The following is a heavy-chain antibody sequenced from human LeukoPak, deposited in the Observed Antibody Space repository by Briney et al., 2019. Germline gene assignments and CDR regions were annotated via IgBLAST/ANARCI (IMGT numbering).Heavy chain of an antibody. CDR3: AKDSSNIMGARLDY. Sequence: GGSLRLSCAASGFTFSSYAMGWVRQAPGRGLEWVSGISVSVGSTYYADSVKGRFTISRDNSKNTLYLQMNSLRAEDTAIYYCAKDSSNIMGARLDYWGQGTLATVSS. V-gene: IGHV3-23*01. CDR2: ISVSVGST. D-gene: IGHD1-26*01. CDR1: GFTFSSYA. J-gene: IGHJ4*02.